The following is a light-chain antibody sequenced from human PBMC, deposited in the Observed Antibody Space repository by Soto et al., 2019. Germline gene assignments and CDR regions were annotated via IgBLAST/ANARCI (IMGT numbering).Light chain of an antibody. CDR3: QQYQSSWT. J-gene: IGKJ1*01. CDR2: AAS. Sequence: IQMTQSPSSLSASVGDRVTISCRASQSIGNDLAWYQQKPGKAPRLLIFAASNLQSGVPSRFSGSGSGTDFTLTISSLQPDDFATYYCQQYQSSWTFGQGTKVDIK. CDR1: QSIGND. V-gene: IGKV1-6*01.